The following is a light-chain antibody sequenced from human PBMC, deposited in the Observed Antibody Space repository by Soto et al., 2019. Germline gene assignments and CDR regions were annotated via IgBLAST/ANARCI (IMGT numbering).Light chain of an antibody. CDR2: GNN. J-gene: IGLJ1*01. CDR3: QSYDSSLSAPYV. Sequence: QSVLTQPPSVSGAPGQRVTISCTGSSPKIGAGYGVHWYQHLPGTAPKLLIYGNNNRPSGVPDRFSASKSGPSASLAITGLQADDEADYYCQSYDSSLSAPYVFGTGTKVTVL. V-gene: IGLV1-40*01. CDR1: SPKIGAGYG.